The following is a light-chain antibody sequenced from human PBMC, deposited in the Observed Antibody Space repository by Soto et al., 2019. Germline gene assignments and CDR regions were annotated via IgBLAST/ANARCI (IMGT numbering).Light chain of an antibody. Sequence: DVVMTQSAYFLAFSLCYISTINCKSSQSVLYISNNKNYLAWYQQKPGQPPRLLIYWASTRESGVPDRFSGSGSGTDFTLTISSLQAEDVAVYYCQQYYSSITFGQGTRLEIK. J-gene: IGKJ5*01. V-gene: IGKV4-1*01. CDR2: WAS. CDR1: QSVLYISNNKNY. CDR3: QQYYSSIT.